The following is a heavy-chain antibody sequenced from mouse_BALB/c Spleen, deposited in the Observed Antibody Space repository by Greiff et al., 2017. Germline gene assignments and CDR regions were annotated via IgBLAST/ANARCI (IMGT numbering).Heavy chain of an antibody. CDR1: GYTFTDYA. CDR3: ARSITTRCRNY. D-gene: IGHD1-1*01. Sequence: VQLQQSGAELVRPGVSVKISCKGSGYTFTDYAMHWVKQSHAKSLEWIGVISTYYGDASYNQKFKGKATMTVDKSSSTAYMELARLTSEDSAIYYCARSITTRCRNYWGQGTSVTVSS. V-gene: IGHV1S137*01. CDR2: ISTYYGDA. J-gene: IGHJ4*01.